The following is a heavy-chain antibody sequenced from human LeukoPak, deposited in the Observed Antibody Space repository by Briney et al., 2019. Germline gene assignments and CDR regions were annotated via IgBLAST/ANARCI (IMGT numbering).Heavy chain of an antibody. V-gene: IGHV3-53*01. J-gene: IGHJ4*02. Sequence: GGSLRLSCAASGFTVSSNYMSWVRQAPGKGLEWVSVIYSGGSTYYADSVKGRFTISRGNSKNTLYLQMNSLRAEDTAVYYCARSSQTYTVFDYWGQGTLVTVSS. CDR1: GFTVSSNY. CDR2: IYSGGST. CDR3: ARSSQTYTVFDY. D-gene: IGHD2-2*02.